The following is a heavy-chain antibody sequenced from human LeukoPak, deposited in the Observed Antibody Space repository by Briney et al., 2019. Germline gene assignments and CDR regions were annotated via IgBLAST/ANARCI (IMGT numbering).Heavy chain of an antibody. J-gene: IGHJ5*02. D-gene: IGHD6-6*01. V-gene: IGHV5-51*01. CDR1: GYSFTSYW. CDR3: ARHVSTREYINWFDP. Sequence: GESLKISCKGSGYSFTSYWIGWVRQMPGKGLEWMGIIYPGDSDTRYSPPFQGQVTISADKSISTAYLQWSSLKASDTAMYYCARHVSTREYINWFDPWGQGTLVTVSS. CDR2: IYPGDSDT.